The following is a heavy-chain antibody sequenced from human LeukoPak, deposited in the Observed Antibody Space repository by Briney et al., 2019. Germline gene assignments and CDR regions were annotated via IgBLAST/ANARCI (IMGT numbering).Heavy chain of an antibody. CDR3: ARDFMVRGVTEVDNY. D-gene: IGHD3-10*01. V-gene: IGHV1-2*06. J-gene: IGHJ4*02. CDR1: GYTFTGYY. Sequence: GASLKISCKASGYTFTGYYMHGGRQDPGQGGQWMRRINPNSGGTNYAQKFQGRVTMTRDTSISTAYMELSRLRSDDTAVYYCARDFMVRGVTEVDNYWGQGTLVTVSS. CDR2: INPNSGGT.